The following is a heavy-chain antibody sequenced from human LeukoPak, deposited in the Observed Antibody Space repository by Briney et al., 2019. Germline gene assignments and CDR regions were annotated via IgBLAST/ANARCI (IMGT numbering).Heavy chain of an antibody. CDR3: ARAPPVLGGIPDY. CDR2: IFYSGST. D-gene: IGHD4-23*01. J-gene: IGHJ4*02. V-gene: IGHV4-59*01. Sequence: SETLSLTCSVSGGSISSYYWSWIRQPPGKGLEWIGYIFYSGSTKYNLSLESRVTISVDTSKNQFSLKLSSVTAADTAVYYCARAPPVLGGIPDYWGQGTLVTVSS. CDR1: GGSISSYY.